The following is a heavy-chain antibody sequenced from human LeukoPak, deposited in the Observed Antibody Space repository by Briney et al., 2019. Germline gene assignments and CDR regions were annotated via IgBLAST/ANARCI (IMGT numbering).Heavy chain of an antibody. V-gene: IGHV4-34*01. CDR3: ARVGLESPINFDY. CDR1: GGSFSGYY. D-gene: IGHD1-1*01. Sequence: PSETLSLTCAVYGGSFSGYYWSWIRQPPGKGLEWIGEINHSGSTNYNPSLKGRVTISVDTSKNQFSLKLSSVTAADTAVYYCARVGLESPINFDYWGQGTLVTVSS. J-gene: IGHJ4*02. CDR2: INHSGST.